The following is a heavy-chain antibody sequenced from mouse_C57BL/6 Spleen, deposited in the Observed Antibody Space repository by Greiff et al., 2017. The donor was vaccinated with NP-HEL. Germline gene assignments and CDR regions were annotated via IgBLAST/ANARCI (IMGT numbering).Heavy chain of an antibody. J-gene: IGHJ4*01. CDR2: ISSGGDYI. D-gene: IGHD2-2*01. V-gene: IGHV5-9-1*02. CDR1: GFTFSSYA. Sequence: EVMLVESGEGLVKPGGSLKLSCAASGFTFSSYAMSWVRQTPEKRLEWVAYISSGGDYIYYADTVKGRFTISRDNARNTLYLQMSSLKSEDTAMYYCTRVWLLYYAMDYWGQGTSVTVSS. CDR3: TRVWLLYYAMDY.